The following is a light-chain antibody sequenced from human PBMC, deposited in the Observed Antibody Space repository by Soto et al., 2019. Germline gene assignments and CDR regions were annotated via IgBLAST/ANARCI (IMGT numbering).Light chain of an antibody. J-gene: IGLJ1*01. Sequence: QSVLTQPASVSGSPGQSITISCTGTSSDVGGYNFVSWYQQHPGKAPKRMIYEVSNRPSGVSNRFSGSKSGNTASLTISGLQAEDEADYYCGSYTSSSTSYVFGTGTKATVL. CDR2: EVS. V-gene: IGLV2-14*01. CDR1: SSDVGGYNF. CDR3: GSYTSSSTSYV.